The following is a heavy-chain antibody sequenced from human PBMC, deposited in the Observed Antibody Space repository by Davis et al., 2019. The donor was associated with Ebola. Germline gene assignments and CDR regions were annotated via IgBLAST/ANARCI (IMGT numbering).Heavy chain of an antibody. V-gene: IGHV1-69*04. CDR2: IIPILGIA. CDR3: ALREDYYDSRVDY. CDR1: GYTFINHG. J-gene: IGHJ4*02. D-gene: IGHD3-22*01. Sequence: SVKVSCKASGYTFINHGLHWVRQAPGQGLEWMGRIIPILGIANYAQKFQGRVTITADKSTSTAYMELSSLRSEDTAVYYCALREDYYDSRVDYWGQGTLVTVSS.